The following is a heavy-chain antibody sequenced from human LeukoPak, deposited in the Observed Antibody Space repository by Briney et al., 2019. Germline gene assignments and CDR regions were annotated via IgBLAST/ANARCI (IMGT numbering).Heavy chain of an antibody. V-gene: IGHV4-34*01. CDR1: GGSFSGYY. J-gene: IGHJ5*02. Sequence: PSETLSLICAVYGGSFSGYYWSWIRQPAGKGLEWIGEINHSGSTNYNPSLKSRVTISVDTSKNQFSLKLSSVTAADTAVYYCARGTPVVVAATRPHWFDPWGQGTLVTVSS. CDR3: ARGTPVVVAATRPHWFDP. D-gene: IGHD2-15*01. CDR2: INHSGST.